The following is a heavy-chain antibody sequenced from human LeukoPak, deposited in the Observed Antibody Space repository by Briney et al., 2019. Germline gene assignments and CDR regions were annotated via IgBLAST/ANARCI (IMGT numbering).Heavy chain of an antibody. CDR3: ARAGSWDYFNYYYYMDV. D-gene: IGHD6-13*01. CDR1: GFTFRNYA. J-gene: IGHJ6*03. Sequence: GGSLRLSCAASGFTFRNYAMSWVRQAPGKGLEWVSSISSSSSYIYYADSVKGRFTISRDNAKNSLYLQMNSLRAEDTAVYYCARAGSWDYFNYYYYMDVWGKGTTVTVSS. V-gene: IGHV3-21*01. CDR2: ISSSSSYI.